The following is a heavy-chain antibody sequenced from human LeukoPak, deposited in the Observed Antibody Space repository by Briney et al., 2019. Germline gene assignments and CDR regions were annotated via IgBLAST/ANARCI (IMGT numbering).Heavy chain of an antibody. CDR1: GGTFSSHA. CDR2: IIPIFGTA. Sequence: ASVKVSCKASGGTFSSHAISWVRQAPGQGLEWMGGIIPIFGTANYAQKFQDRVTITADKSTSTAYMELSSLRSEDTAVYYCARDIGDYENWFDPWGQGTLVTVSS. CDR3: ARDIGDYENWFDP. J-gene: IGHJ5*02. D-gene: IGHD4-17*01. V-gene: IGHV1-69*06.